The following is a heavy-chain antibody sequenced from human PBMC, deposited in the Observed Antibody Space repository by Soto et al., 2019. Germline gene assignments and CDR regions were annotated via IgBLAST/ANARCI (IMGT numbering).Heavy chain of an antibody. CDR3: ATGALGYFDGHFDY. Sequence: ASVKVSCKASGYTFTSYGISWVRQAPGQGLEWMGWISAYNGNTNYAQKLQGRVTMTTDTSTNTAYMELRSLRSDDTAVYYCATGALGYFDGHFDYWGQGTLVTVSS. D-gene: IGHD3-9*01. CDR2: ISAYNGNT. CDR1: GYTFTSYG. V-gene: IGHV1-18*01. J-gene: IGHJ4*02.